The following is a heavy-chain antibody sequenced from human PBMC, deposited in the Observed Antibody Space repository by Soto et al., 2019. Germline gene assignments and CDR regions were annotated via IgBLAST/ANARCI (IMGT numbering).Heavy chain of an antibody. CDR3: ARRYCSGGSCYGY. Sequence: EVQLWESGGGLVQPGGSLRLSCAASGFTFSSYAMSLVRQAPGKGLEWVSAISGSGGSTYYADSVKGRFTISRDNSTNKLYLQMNSLRAEDTAVYYCARRYCSGGSCYGYWGQGTLVTVSS. V-gene: IGHV3-23*01. J-gene: IGHJ4*02. D-gene: IGHD2-15*01. CDR1: GFTFSSYA. CDR2: ISGSGGST.